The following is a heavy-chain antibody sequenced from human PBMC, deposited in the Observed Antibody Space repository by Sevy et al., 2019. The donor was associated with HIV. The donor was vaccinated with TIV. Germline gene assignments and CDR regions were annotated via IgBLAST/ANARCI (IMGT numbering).Heavy chain of an antibody. Sequence: ASVKVSCKTSGGTFSSYAFTWVRQAPGQGLEWMGGIIPIFDTVDYVQKFQGRVTITTDESRGTAYMELRSLRSEDTAVYYCARDSLRLGYCSRTSCYSAMDVWGQGTTVTVSS. CDR1: GGTFSSYA. V-gene: IGHV1-69*05. CDR2: IIPIFDTV. D-gene: IGHD2-2*02. J-gene: IGHJ6*02. CDR3: ARDSLRLGYCSRTSCYSAMDV.